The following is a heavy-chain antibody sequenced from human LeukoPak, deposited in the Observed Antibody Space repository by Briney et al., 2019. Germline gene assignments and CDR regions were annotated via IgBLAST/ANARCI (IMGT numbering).Heavy chain of an antibody. V-gene: IGHV3-21*01. CDR3: ARGSGSYRDFDY. CDR2: ISSSSSYI. Sequence: GGSLRLSCAASGFTFSSYGMNWVRQAPGKGLEWVSSISSSSSYIYYANSVKGRFTISSDNAKNSLYLQMNSLRAEDTAVYYCARGSGSYRDFDYWGQGTLVTVSS. CDR1: GFTFSSYG. D-gene: IGHD3-10*01. J-gene: IGHJ4*02.